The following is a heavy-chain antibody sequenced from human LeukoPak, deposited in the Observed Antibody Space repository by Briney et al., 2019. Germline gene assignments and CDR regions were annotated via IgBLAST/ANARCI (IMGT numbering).Heavy chain of an antibody. J-gene: IGHJ6*02. CDR3: ARDPPATVVTPVSSGMDV. V-gene: IGHV1-46*01. Sequence: GASVKASCKASGYTFTSYYMHWVRQAPGQGLEWMGIINPSGGSTSYAQKFQGRVPMTRDTSTSTVYMELSSLRSEDTAVYYCARDPPATVVTPVSSGMDVWGQGTTVTVSS. CDR2: INPSGGST. D-gene: IGHD4-23*01. CDR1: GYTFTSYY.